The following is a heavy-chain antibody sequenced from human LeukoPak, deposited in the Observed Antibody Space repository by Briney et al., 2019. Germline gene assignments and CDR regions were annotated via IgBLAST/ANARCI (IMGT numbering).Heavy chain of an antibody. CDR2: ISSSSSTI. CDR3: ARRGVLDY. CDR1: GFTFSNYN. J-gene: IGHJ4*02. D-gene: IGHD3-10*01. Sequence: GGSLRLSCAASGFTFSNYNMNWVRQAPGKGLEWVSYISSSSSTIYYADSVKGRFTISRDNAKNSLYLQMNSLRAEDTAVYYCARRGVLDYWGQGTLVTVSS. V-gene: IGHV3-48*04.